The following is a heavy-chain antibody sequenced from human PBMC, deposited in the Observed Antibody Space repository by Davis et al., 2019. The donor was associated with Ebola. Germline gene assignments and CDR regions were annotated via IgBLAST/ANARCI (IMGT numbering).Heavy chain of an antibody. CDR2: ISSDGSST. V-gene: IGHV3-74*01. CDR1: GFTFSSYW. CDR3: HPITMIDY. J-gene: IGHJ4*02. Sequence: PGGSLRLSCAVSGFTFSSYWMHWVRQVPGKGLVWVSRISSDGSSTTYADSVKGRFTISRDNAKNTLYLQMNSLRAEDTAVYYCHPITMIDYWGQGTLVTVSS. D-gene: IGHD3-22*01.